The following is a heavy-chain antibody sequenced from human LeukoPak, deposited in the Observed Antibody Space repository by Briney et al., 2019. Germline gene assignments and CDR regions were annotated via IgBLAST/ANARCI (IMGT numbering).Heavy chain of an antibody. CDR3: ARLFGGVTTYDY. V-gene: IGHV3-7*01. J-gene: IGHJ4*02. Sequence: PGESLRLSCAASGFSFSGYWMGWVRLGPGKGLEWVASINPDGSDRKFAESVRGRFTISRDNAKNSLFLEMSSLTADDTAVYYCARLFGGVTTYDYWGQGTLVTVSS. D-gene: IGHD3-16*01. CDR2: INPDGSDR. CDR1: GFSFSGYW.